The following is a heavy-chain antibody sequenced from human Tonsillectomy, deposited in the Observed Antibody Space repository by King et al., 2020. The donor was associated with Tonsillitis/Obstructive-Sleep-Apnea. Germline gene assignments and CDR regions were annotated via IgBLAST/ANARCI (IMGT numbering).Heavy chain of an antibody. D-gene: IGHD1-26*01. CDR1: GDSVSSNNTS. CDR2: AYYRSKWYN. CDR3: ARDFRGYSGSHAFDY. V-gene: IGHV6-1*01. J-gene: IGHJ4*02. Sequence: VQLQQSGPRLVKPSQTLSLSCALSGDSVSSNNTSWNWIRQSPSRGLEWLGRAYYRSKWYNDYTVSVKSRITINPDTSKNQFSLQLNSVTPEDTAVYYCARDFRGYSGSHAFDYWGQGTLVTVSS.